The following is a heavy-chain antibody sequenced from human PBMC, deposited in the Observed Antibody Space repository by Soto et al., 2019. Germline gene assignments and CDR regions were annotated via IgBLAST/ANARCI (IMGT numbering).Heavy chain of an antibody. D-gene: IGHD3-16*02. J-gene: IGHJ4*02. CDR1: GYPFTSYY. CDR2: INPSGGNT. V-gene: IGHV1-46*01. CDR3: AREEPWESYRPRAFDF. Sequence: GASVKVSCKASGYPFTSYYMHWVRQAPGQGHERMGIINPSGGNTSYAQKYQGRVTITRDTSASTAYKELSSLSSEDTAVYYFAREEPWESYRPRAFDFWGQGTLVIVSS.